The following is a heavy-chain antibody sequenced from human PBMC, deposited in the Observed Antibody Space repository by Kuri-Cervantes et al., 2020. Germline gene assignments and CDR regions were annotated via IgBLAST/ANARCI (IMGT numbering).Heavy chain of an antibody. CDR2: ISWNSGSI. V-gene: IGHV3-9*01. CDR3: ARDWGEFGDGAFDI. D-gene: IGHD3-16*01. J-gene: IGHJ3*02. CDR1: GFTFDDYA. Sequence: GGSLRLSCAASGFTFDDYAMHWVRQAPGKGLEWVSGISWNSGSIGYADSVKGRFTISRDNSKNTLYLRMNSLRAEDTAVYYCARDWGEFGDGAFDIWGQGTMVTVSS.